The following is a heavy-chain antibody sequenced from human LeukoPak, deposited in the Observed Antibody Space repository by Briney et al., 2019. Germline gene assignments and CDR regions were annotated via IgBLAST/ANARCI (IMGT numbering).Heavy chain of an antibody. Sequence: PSATLSLTCAVYGGSFSGYYSSWIRQSPGKGLEWIGEINHSGSTNYNPSLKSRVTISVDTSKNQFSLKLSSVTAADTAVYYCARRRQYDTSLHWNFDLWGRGTLVTVSS. J-gene: IGHJ2*01. V-gene: IGHV4-34*01. D-gene: IGHD1-1*01. CDR2: INHSGST. CDR1: GGSFSGYY. CDR3: ARRRQYDTSLHWNFDL.